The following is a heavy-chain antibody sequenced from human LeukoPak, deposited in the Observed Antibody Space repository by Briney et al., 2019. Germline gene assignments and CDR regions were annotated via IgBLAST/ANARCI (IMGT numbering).Heavy chain of an antibody. J-gene: IGHJ4*02. CDR2: IRYDGSDK. CDR1: RFIFSSSG. Sequence: GGSLRLSCAASRFIFSSSGMHWVRQAPGKGLEWVAYIRYDGSDKYYVDSVKGRFTISRDNSKNTLNLQMNSLRPDDTAVYYCARDSSVGAAYFDFWGQGALVTVSS. D-gene: IGHD1-26*01. V-gene: IGHV3-30*02. CDR3: ARDSSVGAAYFDF.